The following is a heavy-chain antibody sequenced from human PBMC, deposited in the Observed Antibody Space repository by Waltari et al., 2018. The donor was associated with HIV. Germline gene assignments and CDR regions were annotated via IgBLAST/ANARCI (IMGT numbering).Heavy chain of an antibody. CDR1: GYTFTSYY. J-gene: IGHJ3*02. Sequence: QAQLVQSGAEVKKPGASVKVSCTASGYTFTSYYMHWVRQAPGQGLEWMGIINPSGGSTSYAQKFQGRVTMTRDTSTSTVYMELSSLRSEDTAVYYCARVLVGATTEGDAFDIWGQGTMVTVSS. V-gene: IGHV1-46*01. D-gene: IGHD1-26*01. CDR2: INPSGGST. CDR3: ARVLVGATTEGDAFDI.